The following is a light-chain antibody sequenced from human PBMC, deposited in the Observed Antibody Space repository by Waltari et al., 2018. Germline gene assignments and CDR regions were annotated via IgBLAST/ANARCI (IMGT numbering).Light chain of an antibody. CDR1: QVINSA. CDR2: DAS. Sequence: AIQLTQSPSSLSASVGDRVTITCRASQVINSALAWYQQKPGKPPKLLICDASSLESGVPSRFGGSGSGTDFTLTISSLQPEDFATYYCQQFKSYPRTFGQGTRLE. V-gene: IGKV1-13*02. CDR3: QQFKSYPRT. J-gene: IGKJ5*01.